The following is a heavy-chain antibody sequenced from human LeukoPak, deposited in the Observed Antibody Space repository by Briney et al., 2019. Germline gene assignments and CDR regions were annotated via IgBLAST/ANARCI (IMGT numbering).Heavy chain of an antibody. D-gene: IGHD4-11*01. Sequence: GGSLRLSCAASGFTFSSYSMNWVRQAPGKGLEWISYIGHMSRDIYYADSVRGRFTVSRDNAKNSLFLQMNSLRVQDTAVYFCARARRATGPDYWGRGTLVTVAS. V-gene: IGHV3-21*05. CDR2: IGHMSRDI. J-gene: IGHJ4*02. CDR3: ARARRATGPDY. CDR1: GFTFSSYS.